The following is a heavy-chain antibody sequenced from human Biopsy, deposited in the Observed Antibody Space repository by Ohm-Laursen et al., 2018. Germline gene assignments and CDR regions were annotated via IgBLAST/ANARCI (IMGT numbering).Heavy chain of an antibody. CDR1: GGSISSNY. D-gene: IGHD6-19*01. CDR2: INDNGNT. CDR3: ARGMRSSGWPYFDS. Sequence: GTLSLTCHVSGGSISSNYWSWIRQPPGKGLEWIGYINDNGNTNYNPSLKSRVTISVDTSMNQFSLKLSSVTAADTAIYYCARGMRSSGWPYFDSWGQGTLVTVSS. V-gene: IGHV4-59*01. J-gene: IGHJ4*02.